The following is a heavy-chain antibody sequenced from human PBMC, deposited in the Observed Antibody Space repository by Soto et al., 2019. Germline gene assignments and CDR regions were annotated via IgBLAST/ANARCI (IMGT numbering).Heavy chain of an antibody. Sequence: PGGSLRLSCAASGFTFSSYGMHWVRQAPGKGLEWVAVISYDGSNKYYADSVKGRFTISRDNSKNTLYLQMNSLRAEDTAVYYCAKDRHSSWYPGIDYWGQGTLVTVSS. D-gene: IGHD6-13*01. CDR3: AKDRHSSWYPGIDY. V-gene: IGHV3-30*18. CDR2: ISYDGSNK. CDR1: GFTFSSYG. J-gene: IGHJ4*02.